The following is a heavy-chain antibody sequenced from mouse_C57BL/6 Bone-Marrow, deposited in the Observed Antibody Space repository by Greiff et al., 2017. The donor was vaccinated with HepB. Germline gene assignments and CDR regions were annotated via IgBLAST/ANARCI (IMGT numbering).Heavy chain of an antibody. CDR3: TFITTVVARYYAMDY. V-gene: IGHV1-5*01. CDR2: IYPGNSDT. D-gene: IGHD1-1*01. Sequence: EVQLQQSGTVLARPGASVKMSCKTSGYTFTSYWMHWVKQRPGQGLEWIGAIYPGNSDTSYNQKFKGKAKLTAVTSASTAYMELSSLTNEDSAVYYCTFITTVVARYYAMDYWGQGTSVIVSS. CDR1: GYTFTSYW. J-gene: IGHJ4*01.